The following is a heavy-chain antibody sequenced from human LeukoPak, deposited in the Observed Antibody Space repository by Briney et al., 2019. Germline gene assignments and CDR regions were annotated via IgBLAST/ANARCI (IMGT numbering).Heavy chain of an antibody. CDR2: ISSSSSYI. CDR1: GFNFSSYS. Sequence: GGSLRLXCAASGFNFSSYSMNWVRQAPGKALEWVSSISSSSSYIYYGDSVKGRFTISRDNAKNSLYLQMHSLRAEDTALYYCARLPGRSRVDPWGQGTLVTVSS. V-gene: IGHV3-21*01. D-gene: IGHD3-10*01. CDR3: ARLPGRSRVDP. J-gene: IGHJ5*02.